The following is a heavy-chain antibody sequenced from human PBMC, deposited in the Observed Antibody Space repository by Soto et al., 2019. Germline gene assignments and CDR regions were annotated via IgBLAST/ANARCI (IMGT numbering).Heavy chain of an antibody. Sequence: EVQLVESGGGLVQPGGSLRLSCVASGFTFNSYWMTWVRQAPGKGLEWVANIRQDGSEKNYVDSVKGRFTISRDNAQNSLYLQLNSLRGDDTAVYYCARGYCSGGSCYAGAFDIWGQGTRVTVSS. J-gene: IGHJ3*02. CDR1: GFTFNSYW. V-gene: IGHV3-7*01. CDR3: ARGYCSGGSCYAGAFDI. CDR2: IRQDGSEK. D-gene: IGHD2-15*01.